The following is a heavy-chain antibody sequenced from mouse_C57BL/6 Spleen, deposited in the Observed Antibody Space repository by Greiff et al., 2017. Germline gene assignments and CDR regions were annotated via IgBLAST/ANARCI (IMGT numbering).Heavy chain of an antibody. V-gene: IGHV14-4*01. CDR2: IDPENGDT. J-gene: IGHJ1*03. CDR3: TTGGSSYGYFDV. Sequence: EVQLQQSGAELVRPGASVKLSCTASGFNIKDDYMHWVKQRPEQSLEWIGWIDPENGDTEYASKFQGKATITADTSSNTAYLQLSSLTAEDTAVYYCTTGGSSYGYFDVWGTGTTVTVSS. CDR1: GFNIKDDY. D-gene: IGHD1-1*01.